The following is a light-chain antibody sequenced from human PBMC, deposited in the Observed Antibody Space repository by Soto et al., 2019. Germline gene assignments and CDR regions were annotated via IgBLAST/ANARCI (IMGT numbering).Light chain of an antibody. V-gene: IGKV3-20*01. CDR3: QQYKNWLALT. CDR1: QSVGSSY. CDR2: GAS. J-gene: IGKJ4*01. Sequence: EILFPQSPGTLSLSPGERATLSWRASQSVGSSYLAWYQQKPGQAPSLLIYGASSRATGIPDRFSGSGSGTEFTLTISSLQSEDSAVYYCQQYKNWLALTFGGGTQVDIK.